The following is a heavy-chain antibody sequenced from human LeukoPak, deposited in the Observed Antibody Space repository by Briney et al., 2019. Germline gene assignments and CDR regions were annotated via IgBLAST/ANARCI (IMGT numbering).Heavy chain of an antibody. V-gene: IGHV3-9*01. J-gene: IGHJ5*02. CDR3: AKRVSSSSGGWFDP. D-gene: IGHD6-6*01. Sequence: GGSLRLSCAASGFTFSGYAMHWVRRAPGKGLEWVSGISWNSGSIGYADSVKGRFTISRDNAKNSLYLQMNSLRAEDTALYYCAKRVSSSSGGWFDPWGQGTLVTVSS. CDR2: ISWNSGSI. CDR1: GFTFSGYA.